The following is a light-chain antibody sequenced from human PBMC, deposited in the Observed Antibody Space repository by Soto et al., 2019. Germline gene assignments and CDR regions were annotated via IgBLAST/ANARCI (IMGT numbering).Light chain of an antibody. CDR3: QQYGSSSYT. Sequence: EIVLTQSPGTLSLSPGERATLSCRASQSVSSSYLAWYQQKPGQAPRLLIYGASGRATGIPDRFSGSGSGTDFTLTISRMEPEDFAVHYCQQYGSSSYTFGQGTKLEIK. CDR1: QSVSSSY. J-gene: IGKJ2*01. V-gene: IGKV3-20*01. CDR2: GAS.